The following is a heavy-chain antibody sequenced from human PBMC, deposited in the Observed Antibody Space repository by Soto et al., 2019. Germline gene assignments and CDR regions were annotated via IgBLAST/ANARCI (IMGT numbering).Heavy chain of an antibody. CDR2: INAGNGNT. D-gene: IGHD2-15*01. V-gene: IGHV1-3*01. CDR1: GYTFTSYA. J-gene: IGHJ3*02. CDR3: GRGDIVVVVAAESSAFAI. Sequence: ASVKVSCKASGYTFTSYAMHWVRQAPGQRLEWMGWINAGNGNTKYSQKFQGRVTITRDTSASTAYMELSSLRSEDTAVYYCGRGDIVVVVAAESSAFAIWGQGTMVTVSS.